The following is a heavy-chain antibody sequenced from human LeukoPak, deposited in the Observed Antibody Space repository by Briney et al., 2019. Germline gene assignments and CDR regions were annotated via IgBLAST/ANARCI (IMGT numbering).Heavy chain of an antibody. D-gene: IGHD4-17*01. J-gene: IGHJ4*02. CDR1: GDSFTSYY. V-gene: IGHV4-4*07. Sequence: SETLSLTCTVSGDSFTSYYWSWIRQPAGKGLEWIGRIYTSGATSYNPSLKSRVTMSVDVSQNQFSLRLSSVTAADTAVYYCARGTPVTPFDYWGQGTLVTVSS. CDR2: IYTSGAT. CDR3: ARGTPVTPFDY.